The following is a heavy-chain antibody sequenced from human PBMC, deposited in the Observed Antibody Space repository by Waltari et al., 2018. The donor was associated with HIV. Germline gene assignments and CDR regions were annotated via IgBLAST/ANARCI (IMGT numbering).Heavy chain of an antibody. CDR3: ARGGFYGSGSKVN. V-gene: IGHV3-7*04. D-gene: IGHD3-10*01. J-gene: IGHJ4*02. Sequence: EVQLVESGGGLVQPGGSLRLSCAAPGFPFSTFWTRWVRLVPGKGVEWVANKNQDVSEKYYVDSVNGRFTISRDNAENSLYLQMNSLRAEDTAVYYCARGGFYGSGSKVNWGQGTLVTVSS. CDR2: KNQDVSEK. CDR1: GFPFSTFW.